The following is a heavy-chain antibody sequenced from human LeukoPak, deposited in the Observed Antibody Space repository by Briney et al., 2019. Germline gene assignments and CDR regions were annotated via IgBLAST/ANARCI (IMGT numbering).Heavy chain of an antibody. V-gene: IGHV3-23*01. Sequence: GGSLRLSCAVSGFTFSSYAMSWVRQAPGKGLEWVSSISGSGNRTYYADSVKGRFTISRDNSKNTLFLQMNSLRAEDTAVYYCAKNLYCGGGSCYPSALGMDVWGQGTTVTVSS. CDR3: AKNLYCGGGSCYPSALGMDV. J-gene: IGHJ6*02. D-gene: IGHD2-15*01. CDR2: ISGSGNRT. CDR1: GFTFSSYA.